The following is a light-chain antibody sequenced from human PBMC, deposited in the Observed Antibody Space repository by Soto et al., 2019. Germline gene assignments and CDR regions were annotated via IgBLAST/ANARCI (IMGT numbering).Light chain of an antibody. CDR3: QQYGSSPPWT. V-gene: IGKV3-20*01. J-gene: IGKJ1*01. Sequence: EIVLTQSPGTLSLSPGERATLSCRASQSVSSSYLAWYQQKPGQAPGLLLYGASSRATGIPDRFSGSGSGTDFTLTISRLEPEDFAVYYCQQYGSSPPWTFGQGTKVEIK. CDR1: QSVSSSY. CDR2: GAS.